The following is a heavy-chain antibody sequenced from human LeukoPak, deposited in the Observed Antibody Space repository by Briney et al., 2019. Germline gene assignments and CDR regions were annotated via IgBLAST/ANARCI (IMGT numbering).Heavy chain of an antibody. CDR3: AKVLRLRGHFDY. J-gene: IGHJ4*02. CDR2: ISGSGGST. D-gene: IGHD5-18*01. V-gene: IGHV3-23*01. Sequence: GGSLRLSCAVPGFTFSSYAMSWVRQAPGKGLEWVSAISGSGGSTYYADSVKGRFTISRDNSKNTLYLQMNSLRAEDTAVYYCAKVLRLRGHFDYWGQGTLVTVSS. CDR1: GFTFSSYA.